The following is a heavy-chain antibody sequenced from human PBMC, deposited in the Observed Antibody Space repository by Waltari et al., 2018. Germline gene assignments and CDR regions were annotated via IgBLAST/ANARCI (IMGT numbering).Heavy chain of an antibody. Sequence: QVQLVQSGAEVKKPGSSVKVSCKASGGTFSSYAISWVRQAPGQGLEWMGGIIPIFGTANYAQKFQGRVTITADESTSTAYMELSSLRSEDTAVYYCARDPPRIAAAGTGGMDVWGQGTTVTVSS. J-gene: IGHJ6*02. CDR1: GGTFSSYA. CDR2: IIPIFGTA. V-gene: IGHV1-69*12. CDR3: ARDPPRIAAAGTGGMDV. D-gene: IGHD6-13*01.